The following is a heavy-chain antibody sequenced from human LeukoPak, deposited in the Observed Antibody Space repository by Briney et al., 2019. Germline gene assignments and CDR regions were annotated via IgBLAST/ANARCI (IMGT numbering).Heavy chain of an antibody. CDR1: GFIFTNYF. D-gene: IGHD3-3*01. CDR3: ATDRGWRTSGYYLYYFEY. Sequence: GGSLRLSCAASGFIFTNYFMSWVRRAPGKGLEWVASIKHDGSEKYYVDSVRGRFTISRDNTMNSLYLQMSSLRAEDTAVYYCATDRGWRTSGYYLYYFEYWGQGTLVTFSS. CDR2: IKHDGSEK. V-gene: IGHV3-7*01. J-gene: IGHJ4*02.